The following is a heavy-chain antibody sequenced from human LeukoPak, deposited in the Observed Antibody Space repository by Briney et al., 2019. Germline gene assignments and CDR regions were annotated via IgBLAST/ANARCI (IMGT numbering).Heavy chain of an antibody. CDR2: ISAYNVNT. V-gene: IGHV1-18*01. J-gene: IGHJ5*01. D-gene: IGHD3-22*01. CDR1: GYTFTSYG. CDR3: ARDQAFLGYYDTIGYFQQWFDS. Sequence: ASVNVSCKASGYTFTSYGISWVRQAPGQRLEWMGWISAYNVNTKYAQKLQGRVTMTTDTATRAAYMGMRRLLSEATAVYYCARDQAFLGYYDTIGYFQQWFDSWGQGTLVTVSS.